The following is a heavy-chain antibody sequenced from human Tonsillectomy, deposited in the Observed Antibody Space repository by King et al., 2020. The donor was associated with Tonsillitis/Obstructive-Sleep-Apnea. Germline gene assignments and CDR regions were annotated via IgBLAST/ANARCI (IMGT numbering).Heavy chain of an antibody. V-gene: IGHV4-39*01. Sequence: QLQESGPGLVKPSETLSLMCTVSGGPISSSSYYWGWIRQPPGKGLEWIGSSYYSGSTYYNPSLKSRVTISADTSKNQFSLKVSSVTAADTAVYYCARGTTVTTFTPFDPWGQGTLVTVSS. CDR2: SYYSGST. J-gene: IGHJ5*02. D-gene: IGHD4-17*01. CDR1: GGPISSSSYY. CDR3: ARGTTVTTFTPFDP.